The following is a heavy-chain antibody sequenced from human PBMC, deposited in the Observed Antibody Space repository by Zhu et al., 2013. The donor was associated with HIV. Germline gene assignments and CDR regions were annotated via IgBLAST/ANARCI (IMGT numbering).Heavy chain of an antibody. CDR3: ARDVDDSNYRYYYYGMDV. Sequence: LLEQSGGEVKKPGASVTVSCKAFGYTFTSYGISWVRQAPGQGLEWLGWISAKDGNTNFAQKVQGRVTMTTDTSTSTAYMELRNLRSDDTAVYYCARDVDDSNYRYYYYGMDVWGQGTTVAV. CDR1: GYTFTSYG. D-gene: IGHD4-4*01. J-gene: IGHJ6*02. V-gene: IGHV1-18*01. CDR2: ISAKDGNT.